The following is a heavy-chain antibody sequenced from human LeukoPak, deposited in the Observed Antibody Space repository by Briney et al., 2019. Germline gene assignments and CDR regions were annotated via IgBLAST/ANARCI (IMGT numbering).Heavy chain of an antibody. CDR2: IWYDGSNK. CDR3: AKDPSGFWDSSGSFDY. D-gene: IGHD3-22*01. Sequence: PGRSLRLSCAASGFTFSSYGMHWVRQAPGKGLEWVAVIWYDGSNKYYADSVKGRFTISRDNSKNTLYLQMNSLRAEDTAVYYCAKDPSGFWDSSGSFDYWGQGTLVTVSS. V-gene: IGHV3-33*06. J-gene: IGHJ4*02. CDR1: GFTFSSYG.